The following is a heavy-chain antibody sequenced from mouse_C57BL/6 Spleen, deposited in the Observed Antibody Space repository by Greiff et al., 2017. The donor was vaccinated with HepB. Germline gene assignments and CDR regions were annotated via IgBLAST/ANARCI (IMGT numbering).Heavy chain of an antibody. D-gene: IGHD2-3*01. CDR2: IWTGGGT. CDR1: GFSLTSYA. Sequence: VMLVESGPGLVAPSQSLSITCTVSGFSLTSYAISWVRQPPGKGLEWLGVIWTGGGTNYNSALKSRLSISKDNSKSQVFLKMNSLQTDDTARYYCARTPYDGYTGYAMDYWGQGTSVTVSS. V-gene: IGHV2-9-1*01. J-gene: IGHJ4*01. CDR3: ARTPYDGYTGYAMDY.